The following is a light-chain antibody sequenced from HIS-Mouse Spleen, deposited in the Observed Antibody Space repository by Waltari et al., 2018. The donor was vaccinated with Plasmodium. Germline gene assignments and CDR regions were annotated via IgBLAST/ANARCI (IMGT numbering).Light chain of an antibody. Sequence: DIQMTQSPSSLSASVGDRVTITSRESQSISSYLNWYQQKPGKAPKLLISAASSLQSGVPSRFSGSGSGTDFTLTIIRLQPEDFATYYCQQNYNTWTFGQGTKVEIK. CDR1: QSISSY. J-gene: IGKJ1*01. CDR2: AAS. V-gene: IGKV1-39*01. CDR3: QQNYNTWT.